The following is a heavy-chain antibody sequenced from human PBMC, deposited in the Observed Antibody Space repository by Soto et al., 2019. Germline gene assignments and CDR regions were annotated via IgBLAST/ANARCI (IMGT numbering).Heavy chain of an antibody. Sequence: EVQLLESGGGLVQPGGSLRLSCAASGFTFSSYAMSWVRQAPGKGLGWVSAISGSGGSTYYADSVKGRFTISRDNSKNTLYLQMNSLRAEDTAVYYCARVDIVAMSLDVWGQGTTVTVSS. D-gene: IGHD5-12*01. CDR3: ARVDIVAMSLDV. V-gene: IGHV3-23*01. J-gene: IGHJ6*02. CDR2: ISGSGGST. CDR1: GFTFSSYA.